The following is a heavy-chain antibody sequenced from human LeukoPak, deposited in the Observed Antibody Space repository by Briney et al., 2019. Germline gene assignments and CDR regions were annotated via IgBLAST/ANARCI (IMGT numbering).Heavy chain of an antibody. Sequence: PSETLSLTCAVYGGSFSGYYWSWIRQPPGKGLEWIGEINHSGSTNYNPSLKSRVTISVDTSKNQFSLKLSSVTAADTAVYYCARRRKLTTDYWGQGTLVTVSS. CDR2: INHSGST. J-gene: IGHJ4*02. D-gene: IGHD4/OR15-4a*01. CDR1: GGSFSGYY. V-gene: IGHV4-34*01. CDR3: ARRRKLTTDY.